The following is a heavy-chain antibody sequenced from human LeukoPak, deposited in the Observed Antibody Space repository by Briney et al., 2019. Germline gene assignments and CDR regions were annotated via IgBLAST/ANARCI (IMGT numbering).Heavy chain of an antibody. CDR2: INPNSGGT. V-gene: IGHV1-2*02. CDR3: ATPERGYSGYDFGS. Sequence: GASVKVSCKASGYTFTGYYMHWVRQAPGQGLEGMGWINPNSGGTNYAQKFQGRVTMTRDTSISTAYMELSRPRSDDTAVYYCATPERGYSGYDFGSWGQGTLVTVSS. CDR1: GYTFTGYY. D-gene: IGHD5-12*01. J-gene: IGHJ4*02.